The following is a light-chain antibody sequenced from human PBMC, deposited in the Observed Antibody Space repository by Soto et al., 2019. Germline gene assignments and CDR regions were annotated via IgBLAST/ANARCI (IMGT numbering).Light chain of an antibody. Sequence: QSVLTQPACVSVSPGQSITCSCTGTTKDIGVSNYVSWYQQHPGKAPRLILYDVSNRPSGVSARFSGSKSGNTASLTISGLQIEDEADYYCTSYTRSPHFVFGTGTKVTVL. CDR2: DVS. CDR1: TKDIGVSNY. V-gene: IGLV2-14*03. CDR3: TSYTRSPHFV. J-gene: IGLJ1*01.